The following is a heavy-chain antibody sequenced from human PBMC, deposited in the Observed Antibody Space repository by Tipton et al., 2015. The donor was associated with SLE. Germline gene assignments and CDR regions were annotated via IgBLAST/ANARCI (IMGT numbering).Heavy chain of an antibody. CDR2: ISSDGSST. D-gene: IGHD6-13*01. Sequence: SLRLSCAASGFTFSNNWMHWVRQAPGKGLVWVSRISSDGSSTSYADSVKGRFTISRDNAKNKLYLQMNSLRAEDTAVYYCARPAYISSRMDVWGQGTTVTVSS. CDR1: GFTFSNNW. J-gene: IGHJ6*02. V-gene: IGHV3-74*01. CDR3: ARPAYISSRMDV.